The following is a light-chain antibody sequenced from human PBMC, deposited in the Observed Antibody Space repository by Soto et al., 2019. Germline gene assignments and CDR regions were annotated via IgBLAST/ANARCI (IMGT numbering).Light chain of an antibody. Sequence: QSVLTQPPSVSAAPGQKVTISCSGSSSNIGNNYVSWYQQLPGTAPKLLIYDNNKRPSGIPDRFSGSKSGTSATLGITGLQTGDEADYYCGTWDSSLSAYVFGTGTKFTV. V-gene: IGLV1-51*01. J-gene: IGLJ1*01. CDR2: DNN. CDR3: GTWDSSLSAYV. CDR1: SSNIGNNY.